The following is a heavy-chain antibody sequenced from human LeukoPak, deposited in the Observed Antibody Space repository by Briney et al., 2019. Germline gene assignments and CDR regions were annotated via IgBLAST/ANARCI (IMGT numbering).Heavy chain of an antibody. CDR2: INHSGST. CDR3: ASLQYYYYMDV. J-gene: IGHJ6*03. Sequence: SETLSLTCAVYGGSFSGYYWSWIRQPPGKGLEWIGEINHSGSTNYNPSLKSRVTISVDTSKNQFSLKLSSVTAADTAVYYCASLQYYYYMDVWGKGTTVTVSS. CDR1: GGSFSGYY. V-gene: IGHV4-34*01.